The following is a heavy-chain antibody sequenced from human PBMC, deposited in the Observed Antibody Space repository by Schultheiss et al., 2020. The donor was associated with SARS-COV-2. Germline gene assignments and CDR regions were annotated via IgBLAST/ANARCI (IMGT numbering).Heavy chain of an antibody. CDR2: INPNSGGT. V-gene: IGHV1-2*04. J-gene: IGHJ5*02. D-gene: IGHD1-7*01. Sequence: ASVKFSCKASGYTFTGYYMHWVRQAPGQGLEWMGWINPNSGGTNYAQKFQGWVTMTRDTSISTAYMELSRLRSDDTAVYYCARDQGYDWNYVSNWFDPWGQGTLVTVSS. CDR1: GYTFTGYY. CDR3: ARDQGYDWNYVSNWFDP.